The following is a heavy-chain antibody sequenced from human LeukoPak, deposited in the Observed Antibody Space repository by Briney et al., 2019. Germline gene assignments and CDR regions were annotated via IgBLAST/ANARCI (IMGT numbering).Heavy chain of an antibody. J-gene: IGHJ4*02. CDR1: GSSFTSYW. V-gene: IGHV5-51*01. CDR3: ARGETCSTTSCYSTFYY. D-gene: IGHD2-2*01. Sequence: GESLKISCKGSGSSFTSYWIGWVRRMPGKGLEWRGSIYPGDSDTRYSPSFQGQVTISADKSISTAFLQWSSLKASDTAMYYCARGETCSTTSCYSTFYYWGQGTLVTVSS. CDR2: IYPGDSDT.